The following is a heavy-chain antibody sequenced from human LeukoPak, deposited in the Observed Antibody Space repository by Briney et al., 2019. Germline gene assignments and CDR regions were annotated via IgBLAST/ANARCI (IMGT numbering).Heavy chain of an antibody. J-gene: IGHJ4*02. V-gene: IGHV3-30-3*01. CDR2: ISYDGSNK. CDR1: GFTFCSYA. CDR3: ARAQGEGYYDSSGYFDY. Sequence: GGSLRLSCAASGFTFCSYAMHWVRQAPGKGLEWVAVISYDGSNKYYADSVKGRFTISRDNSKNTLYLQMNSLRAEDTAVYYCARAQGEGYYDSSGYFDYWGQGTLVTVSS. D-gene: IGHD3-22*01.